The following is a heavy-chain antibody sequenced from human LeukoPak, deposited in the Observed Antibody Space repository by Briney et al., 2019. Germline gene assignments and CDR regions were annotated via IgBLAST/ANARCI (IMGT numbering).Heavy chain of an antibody. CDR2: ISSSSSTI. CDR1: GFTFSSYS. J-gene: IGHJ4*02. D-gene: IGHD5-18*01. V-gene: IGHV3-48*01. Sequence: GGSLRLSCAASGFTFSSYSMNWVRQAPGKGLEWVSYISSSSSTIYYADSVKGRFTISRDNAKNSLYLQMNSLRAEDTAVYYCARGSRGYSYGLHYWGQGTLVTVSS. CDR3: ARGSRGYSYGLHY.